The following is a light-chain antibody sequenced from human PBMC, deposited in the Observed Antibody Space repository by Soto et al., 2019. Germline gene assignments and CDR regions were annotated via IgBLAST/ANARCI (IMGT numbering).Light chain of an antibody. CDR2: CAS. Sequence: EIVMTQSPGTLSVSPGERATLSCRASQTVSSNLAWYHQKPGQAPRLLIYCASTRATGIPARFSGSGSGTDFTLTISGLQSEDSAVYYCQQYNDWPGTFGQGTTLEVK. V-gene: IGKV3-15*01. CDR3: QQYNDWPGT. J-gene: IGKJ2*01. CDR1: QTVSSN.